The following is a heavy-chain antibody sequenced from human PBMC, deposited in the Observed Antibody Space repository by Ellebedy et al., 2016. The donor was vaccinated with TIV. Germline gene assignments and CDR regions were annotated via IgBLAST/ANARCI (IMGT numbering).Heavy chain of an antibody. V-gene: IGHV4-59*04. Sequence: SETLSLXXSVSGGSMSPYYWAWIRQPPGRGLEWITTIYQTESTYYNPSLKSRLTVSVDMSKNQFSLHLRSVTAADSAVYYCARGTDWFDPWGTGILVTVSS. CDR1: GGSMSPYY. CDR3: ARGTDWFDP. CDR2: IYQTEST. J-gene: IGHJ5*02.